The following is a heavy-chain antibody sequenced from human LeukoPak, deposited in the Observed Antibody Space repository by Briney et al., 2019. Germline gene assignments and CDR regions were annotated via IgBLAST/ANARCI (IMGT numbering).Heavy chain of an antibody. V-gene: IGHV4-61*02. CDR2: IYTSGIT. D-gene: IGHD6-19*01. J-gene: IGHJ4*02. CDR1: GGSISSGGYY. CDR3: ARDRYVYSSSSYFDY. Sequence: SETLSLTCTVSGGSISSGGYYWNWIRQPAGKGLEWIGRIYTSGITNYNPSLKSRVTMSVDTSKNQFSLKLSSVTAADTAVYYCARDRYVYSSSSYFDYWGQGTLVTVSS.